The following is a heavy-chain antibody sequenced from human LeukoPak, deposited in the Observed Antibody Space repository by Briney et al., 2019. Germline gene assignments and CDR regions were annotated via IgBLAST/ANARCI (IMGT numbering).Heavy chain of an antibody. D-gene: IGHD6-19*01. J-gene: IGHJ4*02. CDR3: AKALAVAGIY. CDR2: ISGSGGST. V-gene: IGHV3-23*01. CDR1: GFTYSSYA. Sequence: PGGSLRLSCAASGFTYSSYAMSWVRQAPGKGLEWVSAISGSGGSTYYADSVKGRFTISRDNSKNTLYLQMNSLRAEDTAVYCCAKALAVAGIYWGQGTLVTVSS.